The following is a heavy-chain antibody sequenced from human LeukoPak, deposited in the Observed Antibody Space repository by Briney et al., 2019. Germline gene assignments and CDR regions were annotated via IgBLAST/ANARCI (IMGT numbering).Heavy chain of an antibody. V-gene: IGHV1-8*03. J-gene: IGHJ2*01. CDR2: MNPNSGNT. Sequence: GASVKVSCKASGYTFTSYDINWVRQATGQGLEWMGWMNPNSGNTGYAQKFQGRVTITRNTSISTAYMELSSLRSKDTAVYYCARDGYSYGSGGYFDLWGRGTLVTVSS. CDR1: GYTFTSYD. CDR3: ARDGYSYGSGGYFDL. D-gene: IGHD5-18*01.